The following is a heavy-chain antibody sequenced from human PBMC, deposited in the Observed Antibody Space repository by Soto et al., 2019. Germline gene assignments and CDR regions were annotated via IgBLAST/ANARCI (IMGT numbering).Heavy chain of an antibody. CDR1: GYTFTSVD. V-gene: IGHV1-8*01. Sequence: GASVKVSCKASGYTFTSVDINWVRQATGQGLEWMGWMNPNSGHTGYAQKFQGRVTMTRDTSISTAYMELSSLRYEDTAVYYCTRGRNSGDGYNGGGYWGQGTLVTVSS. J-gene: IGHJ4*02. CDR3: TRGRNSGDGYNGGGY. CDR2: MNPNSGHT. D-gene: IGHD1-1*01.